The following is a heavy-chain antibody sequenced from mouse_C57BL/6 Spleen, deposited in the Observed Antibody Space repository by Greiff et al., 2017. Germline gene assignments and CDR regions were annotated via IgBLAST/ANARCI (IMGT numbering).Heavy chain of an antibody. CDR2: IRSKSNNYAT. CDR3: VRHGGTGKGYFDY. J-gene: IGHJ2*01. CDR1: GFSFNTYA. V-gene: IGHV10-1*01. D-gene: IGHD4-1*01. Sequence: EVQVVESGGGLVQPKGSLKLSCAASGFSFNTYAMNWVRQAPGKGLEWVARIRSKSNNYATYYADSVKDRFTISRDDSESMLYLQMNNVKTEDTAMYYCVRHGGTGKGYFDYWGKGTTLTVAS.